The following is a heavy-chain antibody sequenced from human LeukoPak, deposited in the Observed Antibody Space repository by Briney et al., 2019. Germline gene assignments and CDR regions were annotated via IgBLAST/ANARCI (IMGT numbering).Heavy chain of an antibody. CDR3: ARGNYYDSSGYYSRVGFFDY. CDR2: IYYSGST. D-gene: IGHD3-22*01. CDR1: GGSISSYY. Sequence: PSETLSHTCTVSGGSISSYYWSWIRQPPGKGLEWIGYIYYSGSTNYNPSLKSRVTISVDTSKNQFSLKLSSVTAADTAVYYCARGNYYDSSGYYSRVGFFDYWGQGTLVTVSS. J-gene: IGHJ4*02. V-gene: IGHV4-59*01.